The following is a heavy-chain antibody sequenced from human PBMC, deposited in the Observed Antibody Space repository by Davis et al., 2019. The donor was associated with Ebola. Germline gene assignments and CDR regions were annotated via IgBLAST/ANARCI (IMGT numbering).Heavy chain of an antibody. Sequence: GGSLRLSCAASGFSFSSYWMSWVRQAPGKGLEWVANIKQDGSEKYYVDSVKGRFTISRDNAKNTLYLQMNSLRAEDTAVYYCARGFITMVRGVIITGDGMDVWGQGTTVTVSS. V-gene: IGHV3-7*01. CDR2: IKQDGSEK. J-gene: IGHJ6*02. CDR3: ARGFITMVRGVIITGDGMDV. CDR1: GFSFSSYW. D-gene: IGHD3-10*01.